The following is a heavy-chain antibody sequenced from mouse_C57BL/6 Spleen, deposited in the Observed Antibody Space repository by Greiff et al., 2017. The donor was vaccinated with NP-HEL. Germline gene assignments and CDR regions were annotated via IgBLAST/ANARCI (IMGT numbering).Heavy chain of an antibody. J-gene: IGHJ2*01. V-gene: IGHV1-42*01. Sequence: DVQLVESGPELVKPGASVKISCKASGYSFTGYYMNWVKQSPEKSLEWIGEINPSTGGTTYNQKFKAKATLTVDKSSSTAYMQLKSLTSEDSAVYYCARSSSYYFDYWGQGTTLTVSS. CDR1: GYSFTGYY. D-gene: IGHD6-1*01. CDR2: INPSTGGT. CDR3: ARSSSYYFDY.